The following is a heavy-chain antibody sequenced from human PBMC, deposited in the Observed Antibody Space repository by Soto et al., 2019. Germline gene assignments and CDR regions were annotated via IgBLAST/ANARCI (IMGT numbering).Heavy chain of an antibody. D-gene: IGHD3-10*01. V-gene: IGHV3-9*01. J-gene: IGHJ3*02. CDR2: ISWNSGSI. CDR3: ARDGVSAFDI. Sequence: GGSLRLSCAASGFTFDDYAMHWVRQAPGKGLEWVSGISWNSGSIGYADSAKGRFTISRDNAKNSLYLQMNSLRAEDTALYYCARDGVSAFDIWGQGTMVTVSS. CDR1: GFTFDDYA.